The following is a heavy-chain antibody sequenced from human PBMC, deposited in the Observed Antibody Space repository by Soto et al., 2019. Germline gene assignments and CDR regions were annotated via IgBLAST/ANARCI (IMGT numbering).Heavy chain of an antibody. J-gene: IGHJ6*02. CDR2: THPDDSDT. CDR1: GYSFTSYW. Sequence: GESLKISCKGSGYSFTSYWIGWVRQMPGKGLEWMGITHPDDSDTRYSPSFQGQVTISADKSISTAYLQWSSLKASDTAMYYCARHLRGTDSHYYYGMDVWGQGTTVTVSS. V-gene: IGHV5-51*01. CDR3: ARHLRGTDSHYYYGMDV. D-gene: IGHD3-22*01.